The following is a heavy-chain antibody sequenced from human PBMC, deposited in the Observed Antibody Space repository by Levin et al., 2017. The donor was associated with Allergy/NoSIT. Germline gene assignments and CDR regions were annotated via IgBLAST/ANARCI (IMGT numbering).Heavy chain of an antibody. CDR3: AREGWELLLFDF. CDR2: LNAGNGNT. CDR1: GYAFASYA. D-gene: IGHD1-26*01. Sequence: ASVKVSCKTSGYAFASYAMHWVRQAPGQRLEWMGWLNAGNGNTKYSPEFQGRISISRDTSANTAYMELSRLRSEDTAKYYCAREGWELLLFDFWDQGTLVTVSS. J-gene: IGHJ5*01. V-gene: IGHV1-3*03.